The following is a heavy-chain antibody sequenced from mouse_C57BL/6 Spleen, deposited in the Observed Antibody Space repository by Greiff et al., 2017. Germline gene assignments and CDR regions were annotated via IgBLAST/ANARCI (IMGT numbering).Heavy chain of an antibody. Sequence: EVKLQQSGPELVKPGASVKISCKASGYTFTDYYMNWVKQSHGKSLEWIGDINPNNGGTSYNQKFKGKATLTVDKSSSTAYMELRSLTSEDSAVYYCATITTVVATRAMDYWGQGTSVTVSS. CDR2: INPNNGGT. D-gene: IGHD1-1*01. V-gene: IGHV1-26*01. CDR1: GYTFTDYY. CDR3: ATITTVVATRAMDY. J-gene: IGHJ4*01.